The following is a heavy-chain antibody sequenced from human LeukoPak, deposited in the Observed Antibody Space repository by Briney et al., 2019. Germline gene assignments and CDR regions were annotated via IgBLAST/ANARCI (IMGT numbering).Heavy chain of an antibody. CDR2: IGDSGDST. CDR1: GFTFSSHV. Sequence: PGGSLRLSCAASGFTFSSHVMSWVRQAPGKGPEWVSVIGDSGDSTYYADSVKGRFTISRDNSKNTLYLHMNSLRAEDAAVYYCAKPGYSSGWYLFDYWDQGTLVTVSS. CDR3: AKPGYSSGWYLFDY. J-gene: IGHJ4*02. D-gene: IGHD6-19*01. V-gene: IGHV3-23*01.